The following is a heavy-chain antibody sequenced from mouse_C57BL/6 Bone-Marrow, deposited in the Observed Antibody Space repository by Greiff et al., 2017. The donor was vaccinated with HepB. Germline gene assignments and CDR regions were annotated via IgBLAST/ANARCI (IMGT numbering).Heavy chain of an antibody. CDR2: IYPGSGNT. CDR3: ARGMGSSLFDY. J-gene: IGHJ2*01. Sequence: QVHVKQSGAELVRPGASVKLSCKASGYTFTDYYINWVKQRPGQGLEWIARIYPGSGNTYYNEKFKGKATLTAEKSSSTAYMQLSSLTSEDSAVYFCARGMGSSLFDYWGQGTTLTVSS. D-gene: IGHD1-1*01. CDR1: GYTFTDYY. V-gene: IGHV1-76*01.